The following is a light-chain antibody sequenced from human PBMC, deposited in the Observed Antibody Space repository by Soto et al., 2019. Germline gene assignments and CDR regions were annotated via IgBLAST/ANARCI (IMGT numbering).Light chain of an antibody. Sequence: DIQMTQSPSSLSASVGDRVTITCRASQGISNYFACYQQKPWKVPKLLIYAAFTLQSGAPARFSGSGSGTDYTLTTSSLQTEDVATYYCQKYNRAPYSFGQGTKLDI. CDR1: QGISNY. CDR3: QKYNRAPYS. V-gene: IGKV1-27*01. J-gene: IGKJ2*01. CDR2: AAF.